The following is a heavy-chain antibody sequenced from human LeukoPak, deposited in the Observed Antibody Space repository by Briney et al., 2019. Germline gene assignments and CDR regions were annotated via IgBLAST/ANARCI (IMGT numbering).Heavy chain of an antibody. V-gene: IGHV4-59*12. Sequence: SETLSLTCAVYGGSFSGYYWNWIRQPPGKGLEWIGHIYHSGSTYYNPSLKSRVTISVDTSKNQFSLRLSSVTAADTAVYYCAREVCTGGTCYFDYWGQGTLVTVSS. CDR2: IYHSGST. CDR1: GGSFSGYY. D-gene: IGHD2-8*02. CDR3: AREVCTGGTCYFDY. J-gene: IGHJ4*02.